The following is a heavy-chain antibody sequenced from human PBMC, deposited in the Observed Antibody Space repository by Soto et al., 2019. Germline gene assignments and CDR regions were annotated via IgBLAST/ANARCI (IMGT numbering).Heavy chain of an antibody. V-gene: IGHV3-11*01. J-gene: IGHJ6*02. CDR1: GFVLSDYY. CDR3: VRDGGPLSYYGLDV. Sequence: QVQLVESGGGLVKPGGSLRLSCAASGFVLSDYYMSWIRQAPGKGLDWVSYISVSGTSIYYADSVKGRFTVSRDNAKSSVYLQMNSLRAEDTANYYCVRDGGPLSYYGLDVWGQGTTVTVSS. CDR2: ISVSGTSI. D-gene: IGHD3-16*01.